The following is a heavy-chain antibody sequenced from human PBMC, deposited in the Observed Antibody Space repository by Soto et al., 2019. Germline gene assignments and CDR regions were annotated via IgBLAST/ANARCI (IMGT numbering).Heavy chain of an antibody. CDR2: VSSSGSDK. CDR1: GFSFSDYY. D-gene: IGHD3-10*01. Sequence: QVQLVESGGGLVKPGGSLRLSCAASGFSFSDYYMNWIRQVPGKGLEWVSHVSSSGSDKYYADSVRGRFTVSRDNVKNSLFLQMKSLRAEDTAVYSCARLVQGPGLYYMDVWGKGTTVTVSS. J-gene: IGHJ6*03. CDR3: ARLVQGPGLYYMDV. V-gene: IGHV3-11*01.